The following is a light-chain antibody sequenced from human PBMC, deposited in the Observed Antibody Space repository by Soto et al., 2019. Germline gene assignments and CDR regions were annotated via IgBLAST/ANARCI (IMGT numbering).Light chain of an antibody. CDR3: ETWDSHTHS. J-gene: IGLJ1*01. Sequence: QPVLTQSSSASASLGSSVKVTCTLSSGHSGYIITWHQQQPGKAPRYLMKLEGSGSYNKGSGVPDRFSGSSSGADRYLTISNLQSEDEADYYCETWDSHTHSFGTGTKVTVL. CDR1: SGHSGYI. V-gene: IGLV4-60*03. CDR2: LEGSGSY.